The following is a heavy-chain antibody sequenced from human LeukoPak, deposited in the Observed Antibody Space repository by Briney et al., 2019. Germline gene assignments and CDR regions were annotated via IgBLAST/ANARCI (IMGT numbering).Heavy chain of an antibody. Sequence: ASVKVSCKTSGYTFTSCYMHWVRQAPGQGLEWMGMINPSAGSTRYAQKFQGRVTMTTDTSTSTVYMELSSLRSEDTAVYYCARGGCGDSAAPFDDWGQGTLVPVSS. CDR1: GYTFTSCY. V-gene: IGHV1-46*01. CDR3: ARGGCGDSAAPFDD. J-gene: IGHJ4*02. D-gene: IGHD2-21*02. CDR2: INPSAGST.